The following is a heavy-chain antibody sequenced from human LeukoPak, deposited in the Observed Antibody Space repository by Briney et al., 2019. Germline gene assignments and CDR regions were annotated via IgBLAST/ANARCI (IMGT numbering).Heavy chain of an antibody. D-gene: IGHD5-18*01. V-gene: IGHV3-21*01. CDR1: GFTFSSYS. J-gene: IGHJ4*02. CDR3: ASMYVDTAMVFDY. CDR2: ISSSSSYI. Sequence: GGSPRLSCAASGFTFSSYSMNWVRQAPGKGLEWVSSISSSSSYIYHADSVKGRFTISRDNAKNLLYLQMNSLRAEDTAVYYCASMYVDTAMVFDYWGQGTLVTVSS.